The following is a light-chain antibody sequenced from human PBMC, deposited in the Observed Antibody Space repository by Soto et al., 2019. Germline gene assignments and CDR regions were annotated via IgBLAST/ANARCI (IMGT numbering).Light chain of an antibody. CDR1: SSDVDSYNR. V-gene: IGLV2-18*02. J-gene: IGLJ1*01. Sequence: QAVLTQPRSVSGSPGQSVTISCTGISSDVDSYNRVSWYQQPPGTAPKLMIYEVSNRPSGVPDRFSGSKSGNTASLTISGLQAEDGADYYCCSYAGSHTWVFGTGTKVTVL. CDR3: CSYAGSHTWV. CDR2: EVS.